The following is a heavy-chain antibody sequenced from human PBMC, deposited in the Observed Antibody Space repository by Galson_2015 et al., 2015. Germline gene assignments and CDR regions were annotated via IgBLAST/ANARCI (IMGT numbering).Heavy chain of an antibody. J-gene: IGHJ6*03. CDR1: GGSISSGGYY. D-gene: IGHD1-14*01. Sequence: TLSLTCTVSGGSISSGGYYWSWILQHPGKGLEWIGYIYYSGSTYYNPSLKSLVTISVDTSKNQFSLKLSSVTAADTAVYYCARVKPVTGPVYYYYMDVWGKGTTVTVSS. V-gene: IGHV4-31*01. CDR2: IYYSGST. CDR3: ARVKPVTGPVYYYYMDV.